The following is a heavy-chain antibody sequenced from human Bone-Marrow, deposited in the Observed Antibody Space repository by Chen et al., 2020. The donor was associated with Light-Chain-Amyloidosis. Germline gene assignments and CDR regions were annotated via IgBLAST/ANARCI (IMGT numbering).Heavy chain of an antibody. V-gene: IGHV5-51*01. CDR3: ARRRDGYNFDY. CDR2: IYPDDSDA. Sequence: EVQLEQSGPEVKKPGESLKISCKGSVYTFPNYWIGWVRQMHGKGLAWMGVIYPDDSDARYSPSFEGQVTISADKSITTADLQWRSLKASDTAMYYCARRRDGYNFDYWGQGTLVTVSS. CDR1: VYTFPNYW. J-gene: IGHJ4*02. D-gene: IGHD5-12*01.